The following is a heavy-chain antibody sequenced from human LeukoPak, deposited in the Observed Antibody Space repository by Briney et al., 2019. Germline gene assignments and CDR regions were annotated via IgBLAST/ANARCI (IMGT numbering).Heavy chain of an antibody. J-gene: IGHJ1*01. CDR1: GFTFSSYA. Sequence: GRSLRLSRAASGFTFSSYATSWARQAPGKGLEWVSAISGRVGSPYSANSVTGRFTISRDNSQNTLYLQMNSLSAEDTAVYSCAKHYSSGYHEYAQRWGQGTLVTVSS. CDR3: AKHYSSGYHEYAQR. D-gene: IGHD3-22*01. CDR2: ISGRVGSP. V-gene: IGHV3-23*01.